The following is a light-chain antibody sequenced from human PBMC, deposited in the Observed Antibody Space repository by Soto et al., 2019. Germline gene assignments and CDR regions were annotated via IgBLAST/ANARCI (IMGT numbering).Light chain of an antibody. Sequence: QSALTQPPSASGSPGQSVSISCTGTSSDIGAFNSVSWYQQHPGKAPKLILYDVNHRPSGVPHRFSGSKSANTASLTISGLQADDEAEYYCNSYTRGSTRYVFGTGTKLTVL. J-gene: IGLJ1*01. CDR3: NSYTRGSTRYV. CDR2: DVN. CDR1: SSDIGAFNS. V-gene: IGLV2-14*03.